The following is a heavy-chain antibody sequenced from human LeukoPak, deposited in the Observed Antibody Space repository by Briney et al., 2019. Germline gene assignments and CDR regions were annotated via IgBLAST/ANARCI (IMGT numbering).Heavy chain of an antibody. Sequence: GSLRLSCAASGFTFSTYWVHWVRQAPGKGLVRVSRIKSDGGTNYADSVKGRFTISRDNAKKTVSLQMNSLRPEDTGVYYCARAPSEIGGYYPEYFRHWGQGTLVTVSS. D-gene: IGHD3-22*01. CDR3: ARAPSEIGGYYPEYFRH. CDR1: GFTFSTYW. V-gene: IGHV3-74*01. CDR2: IKSDGGT. J-gene: IGHJ1*01.